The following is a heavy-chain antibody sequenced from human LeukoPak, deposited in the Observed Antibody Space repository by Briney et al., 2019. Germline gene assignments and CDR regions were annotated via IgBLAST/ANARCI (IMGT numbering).Heavy chain of an antibody. CDR2: ISSSGSTI. V-gene: IGHV3-11*04. CDR1: GFTFSDYY. Sequence: GGSLRLSCAASGFTFSDYYMSWIRQAPGKGLEWVSYISSSGSTIYYADSVKGRFTISRDNAKNSLYLQMNSLRAEDTAVYYCARDRTFTSILYYYYYGMDVWGQGTTVTVSS. CDR3: ARDRTFTSILYYYYYGMDV. J-gene: IGHJ6*02. D-gene: IGHD3-16*01.